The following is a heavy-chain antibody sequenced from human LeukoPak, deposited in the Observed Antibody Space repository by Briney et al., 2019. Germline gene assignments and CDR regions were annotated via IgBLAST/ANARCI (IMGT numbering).Heavy chain of an antibody. Sequence: SETLSLTCTVSGGSISSSSYYWGWICQPPGKGLEWIGSIYYSGSTYYNPSLKSRVTISVDTSKNQFSLKLSSVTAADTAVHYCARHSSGWYWYFDLWGRGTLVTVSS. J-gene: IGHJ2*01. CDR1: GGSISSSSYY. D-gene: IGHD6-19*01. CDR3: ARHSSGWYWYFDL. V-gene: IGHV4-39*01. CDR2: IYYSGST.